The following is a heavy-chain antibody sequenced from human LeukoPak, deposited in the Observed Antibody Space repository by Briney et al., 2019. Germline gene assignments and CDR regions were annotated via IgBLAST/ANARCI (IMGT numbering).Heavy chain of an antibody. V-gene: IGHV4-59*11. CDR3: ARDRINWFDP. CDR2: IYYSGST. CDR1: GGSISSHY. Sequence: ASETLSLTCTVSGGSISSHYWSWIRQPPGKGLEWIGYIYYSGSTNYNPPLKSRVTISVDTSKNQFSLKLSSVTAADTDVYYCARDRINWFDPWGQGTLVTVSS. J-gene: IGHJ5*02.